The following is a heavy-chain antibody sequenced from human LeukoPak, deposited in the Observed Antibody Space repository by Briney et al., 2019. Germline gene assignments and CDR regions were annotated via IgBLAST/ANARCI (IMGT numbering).Heavy chain of an antibody. CDR1: VFTLGTSW. CDR3: AKDHLGSFDY. CDR2: INGDGGTT. D-gene: IGHD3-10*01. V-gene: IGHV3-74*01. Sequence: PGGSLRLSCAASVFTLGTSWMHWVRQAPGKGLVWVSRINGDGGTTNYADSVKGRFTISRDNARNTLFLQMNSLRAEDTAVDYCAKDHLGSFDYWGQGTLVTVSS. J-gene: IGHJ4*02.